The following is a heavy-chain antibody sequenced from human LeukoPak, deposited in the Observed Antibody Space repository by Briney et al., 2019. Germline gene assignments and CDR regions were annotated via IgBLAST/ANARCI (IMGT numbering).Heavy chain of an antibody. V-gene: IGHV4-30-4*01. J-gene: IGHJ4*02. Sequence: PSETLSLTCTVSGGSISSGDYYWSWIRQPPGKGLEWIGYIYYSGSTYCNPSLKSRVTISVDTSKNQFSLKLSSVTAADTAVYYCASPLSSSWRTDDYWGQGTLVTVSS. CDR1: GGSISSGDYY. CDR2: IYYSGST. CDR3: ASPLSSSWRTDDY. D-gene: IGHD6-13*01.